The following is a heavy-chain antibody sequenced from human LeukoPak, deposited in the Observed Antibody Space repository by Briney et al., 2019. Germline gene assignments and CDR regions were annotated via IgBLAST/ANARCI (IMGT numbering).Heavy chain of an antibody. CDR3: ARDYYDTTGPLTY. D-gene: IGHD3-22*01. V-gene: IGHV3-7*01. J-gene: IGHJ4*02. CDR1: GFTFSNYW. CDR2: IRQDGSEK. Sequence: PGGSLRLSCAASGFTFSNYWMSWVRQDPGKGLQWVANIRQDGSEKYYVDSVKGRFTISRDNAKNSLYLQMNSLRAEDTAVYFCARDYYDTTGPLTYWGQGTLVTVSS.